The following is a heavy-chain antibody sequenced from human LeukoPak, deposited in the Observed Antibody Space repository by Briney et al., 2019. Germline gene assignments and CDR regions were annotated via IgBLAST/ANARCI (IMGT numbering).Heavy chain of an antibody. CDR3: ARPQIYCSSTSCHTPGYYYYGMDV. V-gene: IGHV1-69*13. Sequence: GASVKVSCKASGGTFSSYAISWVRQAPGQGLEWMGGIIPIFGTANYAQKFQGRVTITADESTNTAYMELSSLRSEDTAVYYCARPQIYCSSTSCHTPGYYYYGMDVWGQGTTVTVSS. J-gene: IGHJ6*02. D-gene: IGHD2-2*01. CDR1: GGTFSSYA. CDR2: IIPIFGTA.